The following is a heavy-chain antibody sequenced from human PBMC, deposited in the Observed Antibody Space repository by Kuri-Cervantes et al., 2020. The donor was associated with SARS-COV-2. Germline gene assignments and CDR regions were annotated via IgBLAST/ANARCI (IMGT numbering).Heavy chain of an antibody. CDR2: INSSSSYI. D-gene: IGHD3-22*01. CDR1: GFTFSSYS. Sequence: GESLKISCAASGFTFSSYSMNWVRQAPGKGLEWVSSINSSSSYIYYADSVKGRFTISRDNAKNSLYLQMNSLRAEDTAVYYCARGFGYYYDSSGYLTGLDYWGQGTLVTVSS. V-gene: IGHV3-21*01. J-gene: IGHJ4*02. CDR3: ARGFGYYYDSSGYLTGLDY.